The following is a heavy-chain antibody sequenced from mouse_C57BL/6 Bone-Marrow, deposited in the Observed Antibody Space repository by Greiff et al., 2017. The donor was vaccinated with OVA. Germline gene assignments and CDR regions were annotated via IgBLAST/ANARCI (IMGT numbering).Heavy chain of an antibody. V-gene: IGHV1-26*01. Sequence: VQLQQSGPELVKPGASVKISCKASGYTFTDYYMNWVKQSPGKSLEWIGDINPKNGGTSYNQKFKGKATLTVDKSSSTAYMELRSLTSEDSAVYYGARSPSYGSSQAWFAYWGQGTLVTVSA. CDR3: ARSPSYGSSQAWFAY. D-gene: IGHD1-1*01. CDR1: GYTFTDYY. J-gene: IGHJ3*01. CDR2: INPKNGGT.